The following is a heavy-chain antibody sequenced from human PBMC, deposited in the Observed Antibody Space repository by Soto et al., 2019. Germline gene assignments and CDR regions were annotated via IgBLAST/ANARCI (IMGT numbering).Heavy chain of an antibody. Sequence: ASVKVSCKASGYTFTSYYMHWVRQAPGQGLEWMGIINPSGGSTSYAQKFQGRVTMTRDTSTSTVYMELSSLRSEDTAVYYCARDWSSIVATSAFYDWGQGTLVTGSS. V-gene: IGHV1-46*03. CDR1: GYTFTSYY. CDR3: ARDWSSIVATSAFYD. CDR2: INPSGGST. D-gene: IGHD5-12*01. J-gene: IGHJ4*02.